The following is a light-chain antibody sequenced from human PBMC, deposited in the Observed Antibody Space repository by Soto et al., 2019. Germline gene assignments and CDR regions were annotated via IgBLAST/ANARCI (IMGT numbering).Light chain of an antibody. CDR3: QHYNTYPWT. V-gene: IGKV1-5*03. CDR1: QTISTW. J-gene: IGKJ1*01. CDR2: EAS. Sequence: DIQMTQSPSTLSASVGDRVSITCRASQTISTWLAWYQQKPGKAPKFLIYEASSLESGVTSRFSGSGSGTEFTLTISSLQPGDFATYYCQHYNTYPWTFGQGTKVDI.